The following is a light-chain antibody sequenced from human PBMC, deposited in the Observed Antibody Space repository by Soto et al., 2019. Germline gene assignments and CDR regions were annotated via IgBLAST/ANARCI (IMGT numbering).Light chain of an antibody. CDR1: TSNIGSNY. Sequence: QSALTQPPSASGTPGQRVTISCSGSTSNIGSNYVFWYQQLPGTAPKLLIYRNDQRPSGVPDRFSGSNSGTSASVAISGLRSEDEADYYCAAWDDSLSGFYVLGTGTKVTVL. CDR3: AAWDDSLSGFYV. J-gene: IGLJ1*01. CDR2: RND. V-gene: IGLV1-47*01.